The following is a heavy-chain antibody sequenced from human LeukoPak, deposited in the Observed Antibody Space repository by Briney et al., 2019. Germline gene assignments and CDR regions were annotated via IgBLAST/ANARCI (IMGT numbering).Heavy chain of an antibody. J-gene: IGHJ4*02. D-gene: IGHD4-11*01. V-gene: IGHV4-61*02. Sequence: SQTLSLTCTVSGDSISSGSYYWSWIRQPAGKGLEWIGRIYTSGSTNYNPSLKSRVTISIDTSKSQFSLKLSSVTAADTAVYYCARDPPYSNYFDSWGQGTLVTVSS. CDR1: GDSISSGSYY. CDR2: IYTSGST. CDR3: ARDPPYSNYFDS.